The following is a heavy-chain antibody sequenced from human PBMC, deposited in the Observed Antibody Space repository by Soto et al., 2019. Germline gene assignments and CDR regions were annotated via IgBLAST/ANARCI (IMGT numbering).Heavy chain of an antibody. CDR3: AKDTGESYYYYGMDV. CDR1: GFTFSSYG. D-gene: IGHD7-27*01. V-gene: IGHV3-30*18. Sequence: QVQLVESGGGVVQPGRSLRLSCAASGFTFSSYGMHWVRQAPGKGLEWVAVISYDGSNKYYADSVKGRFTISRDNSKNTLYLQMNSLRAEDTAVYYCAKDTGESYYYYGMDVWGQGTTVTVSS. CDR2: ISYDGSNK. J-gene: IGHJ6*02.